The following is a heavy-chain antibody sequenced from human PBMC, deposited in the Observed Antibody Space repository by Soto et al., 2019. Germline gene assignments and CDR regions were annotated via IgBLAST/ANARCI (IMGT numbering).Heavy chain of an antibody. CDR2: INVANGDT. V-gene: IGHV1-3*01. J-gene: IGHJ4*02. CDR3: ARKDYYGAGIYYFDH. CDR1: GYTFTVYP. Sequence: GASVKVSCKASGYTFTVYPMHWVRQAPGQRLEWMGWINVANGDTGYSQKFQGRVTLIRDTSASTVYMELSSLTSEDTAVYYCARKDYYGAGIYYFDHWGQGTLVTVSS. D-gene: IGHD3-10*01.